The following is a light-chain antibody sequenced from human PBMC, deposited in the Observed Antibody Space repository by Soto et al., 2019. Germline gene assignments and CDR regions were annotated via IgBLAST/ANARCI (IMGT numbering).Light chain of an antibody. V-gene: IGKV1-5*01. CDR2: DAS. CDR1: QSISTW. J-gene: IGKJ1*01. Sequence: DIQMTQSPATMSASVGDRVTFTCRASQSISTWLAWYQLKPGKAPKLLIYDASTLESGVPSRFSGSGSGTEFSLTICSLQTDDFATYYCQQYNSYPWPFGQGTKVDIK. CDR3: QQYNSYPWP.